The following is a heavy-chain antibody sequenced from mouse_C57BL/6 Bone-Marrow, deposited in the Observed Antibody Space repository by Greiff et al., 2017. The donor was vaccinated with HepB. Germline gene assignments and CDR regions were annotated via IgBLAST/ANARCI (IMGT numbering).Heavy chain of an antibody. J-gene: IGHJ4*01. CDR2: INPNTGGT. CDR3: ASRDDGYSYAMDY. Sequence: EVQLQQSGPELVKPGASVKISCKASGYTFTDYYMNWVTQIHGKSLECIGDINPNTGGTIYNQKFKGKATLTVDKSSSTSYMELRSLTSEDSAVYYSASRDDGYSYAMDYGDQGTSVIVAS. CDR1: GYTFTDYY. V-gene: IGHV1-26*01. D-gene: IGHD2-3*01.